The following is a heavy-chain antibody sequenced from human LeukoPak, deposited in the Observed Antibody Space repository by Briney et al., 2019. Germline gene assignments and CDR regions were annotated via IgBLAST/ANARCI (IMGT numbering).Heavy chain of an antibody. CDR1: GSTFGDYA. CDR2: IASETYGGTA. V-gene: IGHV3-49*04. J-gene: IGHJ4*02. Sequence: GGSLRLSCTASGSTFGDYAMTWVRQAPGKGLEWVGFIASETYGGTAEYAASVKGRFTISRDDSKSIAYLQMSSLKTEDTAVYYCTRDQTPYYWGQGTLVTVSS. CDR3: TRDQTPYY.